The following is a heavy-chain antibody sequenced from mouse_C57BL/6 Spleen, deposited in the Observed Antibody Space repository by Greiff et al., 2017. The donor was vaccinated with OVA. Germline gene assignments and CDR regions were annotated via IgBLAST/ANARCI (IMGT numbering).Heavy chain of an antibody. D-gene: IGHD3-2*02. CDR1: GYAFSSYW. CDR3: ARCSGPYYFDY. CDR2: IYPGDGDT. Sequence: VQLVESGAELVKPGASVKISCKASGYAFSSYWMNWVKQRPGKGLEWIGQIYPGDGDTNYNGKFKGKATLTADKSSSTAYMQLSSLTSEDSAVYFCARCSGPYYFDYWGQGTTLTVSS. J-gene: IGHJ2*01. V-gene: IGHV1-80*01.